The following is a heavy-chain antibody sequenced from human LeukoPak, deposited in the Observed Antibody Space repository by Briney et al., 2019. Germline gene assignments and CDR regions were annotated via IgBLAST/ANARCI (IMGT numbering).Heavy chain of an antibody. Sequence: GGSLRLSCAASGFTFSSFSMNWVRQAPGKGLEWVSYITSSSSTMYYADSVKGRFTISRDNAKNSLYLQMNSLRAEDTAVYYCARCPGYYDILTGYYDYWGQGTLVTVSS. CDR2: ITSSSSTM. V-gene: IGHV3-48*04. CDR3: ARCPGYYDILTGYYDY. CDR1: GFTFSSFS. J-gene: IGHJ4*02. D-gene: IGHD3-9*01.